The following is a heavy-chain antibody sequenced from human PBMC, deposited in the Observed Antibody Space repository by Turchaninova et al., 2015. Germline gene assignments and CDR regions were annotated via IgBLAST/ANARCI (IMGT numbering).Heavy chain of an antibody. J-gene: IGHJ4*02. CDR3: ARGGAAAGMTPHFDY. D-gene: IGHD6-13*01. V-gene: IGHV4-34*01. CDR2: INHSGRT. Sequence: QVQLQQWGAGLLKPSETLSLTCAVYGGSFSGYYWSWIRQPPGKGPEWFEEINHSGRTNYHPSFKSRVTISEETSENQFSLRLSSVTAADTALYYCARGGAAAGMTPHFDYWGPGTLVTVSS. CDR1: GGSFSGYY.